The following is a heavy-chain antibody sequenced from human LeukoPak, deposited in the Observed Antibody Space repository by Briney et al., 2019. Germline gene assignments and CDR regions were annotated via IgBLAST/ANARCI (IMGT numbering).Heavy chain of an antibody. D-gene: IGHD2-8*01. J-gene: IGHJ3*02. Sequence: ASVKVSCKASGYTFTSYAMNWVRQAPGQGLEWMGWINPNSGGTNYAQKFQGRVTMTRDTSISIAYMELSRLRSDDTAVYYCARAYCTNGVCFPTHAFDIWGQGTMVTVSS. CDR2: INPNSGGT. CDR1: GYTFTSYA. V-gene: IGHV1-2*02. CDR3: ARAYCTNGVCFPTHAFDI.